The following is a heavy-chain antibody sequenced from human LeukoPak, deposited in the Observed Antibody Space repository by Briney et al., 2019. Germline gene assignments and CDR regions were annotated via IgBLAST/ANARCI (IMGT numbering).Heavy chain of an antibody. CDR3: ARVVSGYDY. CDR2: INPNSGGT. Sequence: ASVKVSRKASGGTFSSYAISWVRQAPGQGLEWMGWINPNSGGTNYAQKFQGRVTMTRDTSISTAYMELSRLRSDDTAVYYCARVVSGYDYWGQGTLVTVSS. D-gene: IGHD5-12*01. J-gene: IGHJ4*02. V-gene: IGHV1-2*02. CDR1: GGTFSSYA.